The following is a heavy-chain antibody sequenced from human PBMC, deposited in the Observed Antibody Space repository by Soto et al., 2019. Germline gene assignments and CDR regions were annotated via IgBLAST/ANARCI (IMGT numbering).Heavy chain of an antibody. J-gene: IGHJ4*02. Sequence: XDTLSLTCTVSGASITYGAYYLSWIRQPPGKGLEWIGEINHSGSTNYNPSLKSRVTISVDTSKNQFSLKLSSVTAADTAVYYCARGSAKRDGYNYPYYFDYWGQGTLVTVSS. CDR1: GASITYGAYY. D-gene: IGHD5-12*01. CDR3: ARGSAKRDGYNYPYYFDY. CDR2: INHSGST. V-gene: IGHV4-34*01.